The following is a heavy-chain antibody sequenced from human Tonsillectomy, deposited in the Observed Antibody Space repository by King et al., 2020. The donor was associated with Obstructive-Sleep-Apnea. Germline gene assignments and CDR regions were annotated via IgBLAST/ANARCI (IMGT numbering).Heavy chain of an antibody. J-gene: IGHJ4*02. CDR1: GYTFTNYY. D-gene: IGHD2-15*01. CDR2: INPSGGST. CDR3: ARGARESHWLLIQIDY. V-gene: IGHV1-46*01. Sequence: EQLVQSGAEVKKPGASMKVSCKASGYTFTNYYIHWVRQAPGQGLEWMGAINPSGGSTNYAPKFQARVTMTRDTFTSTVYMELSSLRSEDTAVYYCARGARESHWLLIQIDYWGQGTLVTVSS.